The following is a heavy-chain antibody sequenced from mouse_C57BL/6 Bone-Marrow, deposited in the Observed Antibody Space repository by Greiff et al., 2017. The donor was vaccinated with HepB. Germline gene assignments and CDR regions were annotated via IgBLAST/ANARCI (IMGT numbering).Heavy chain of an antibody. Sequence: QVQLQQPGAELVKPGASVKLSCKASGYTFTSYWMHWVKQRPGQGLEWIEMIHPNSGSTNYNEKFKSKATLTVDKSSSTAYMQLSSLTSEDSAVYYCARSDWRITTVYWGQGTTLTVSS. CDR3: ARSDWRITTVY. CDR2: IHPNSGST. D-gene: IGHD1-1*01. V-gene: IGHV1-64*01. J-gene: IGHJ2*01. CDR1: GYTFTSYW.